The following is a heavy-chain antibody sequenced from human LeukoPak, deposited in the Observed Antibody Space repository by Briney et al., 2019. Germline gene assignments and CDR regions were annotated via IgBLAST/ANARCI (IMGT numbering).Heavy chain of an antibody. CDR1: GFTFDDYA. CDR2: ISWNSGSI. J-gene: IGHJ4*02. Sequence: QSGGSLRLSCAASGFTFDDYAMHWVRQAPGKGLEWVSGISWNSGSIGYADSVKGRFTISGDNAKNSLYLQMNSLRAEDMALYYCAKDVNYDSSGSFDYWGQGTLVTVSS. D-gene: IGHD3-22*01. V-gene: IGHV3-9*03. CDR3: AKDVNYDSSGSFDY.